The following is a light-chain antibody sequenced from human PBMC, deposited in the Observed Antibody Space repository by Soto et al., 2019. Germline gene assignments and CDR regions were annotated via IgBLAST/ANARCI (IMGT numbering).Light chain of an antibody. Sequence: EIVLPQSPATLCSFPGDRVSLSCTARQGISSYSAWYQQKPGKAPKLLIYAASTLQSGVPSRFSGSGSGTDFTLTISSLQPEDFATYCCQQRNSHPVTFGRGTRLE. CDR3: QQRNSHPVT. V-gene: IGKV1-9*01. J-gene: IGKJ5*01. CDR2: AAS. CDR1: QGISSY.